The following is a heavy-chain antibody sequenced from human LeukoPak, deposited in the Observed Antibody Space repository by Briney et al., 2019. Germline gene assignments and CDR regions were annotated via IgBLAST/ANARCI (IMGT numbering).Heavy chain of an antibody. V-gene: IGHV4-59*01. CDR3: ARYPAQPLYYYDSSGYYFPSGAFDI. CDR2: IYYSGST. CDR1: GGSISSYY. J-gene: IGHJ3*02. Sequence: SETLSLTCTVSGGSISSYYWSWIRQPPGKGREWIGYIYYSGSTNYNPSLKSRVTISVDTSKNQFSLKLSSVTAADTAVYYCARYPAQPLYYYDSSGYYFPSGAFDIWGQGTMVTVSS. D-gene: IGHD3-22*01.